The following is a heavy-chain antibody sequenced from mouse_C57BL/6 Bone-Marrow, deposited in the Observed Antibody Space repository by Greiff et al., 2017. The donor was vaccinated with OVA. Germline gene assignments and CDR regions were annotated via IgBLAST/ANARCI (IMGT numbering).Heavy chain of an antibody. CDR3: TTWIPPYYCDY. CDR1: GFNIKDDY. D-gene: IGHD5-1-1*01. CDR2: IDPENGDT. J-gene: IGHJ2*01. Sequence: EVQVVESGAELVRPGASVKLSCTASGFNIKDDYMHWVKQRPEQGLEWIGWIDPENGDTEYASKFQGKATITADTSSNTAYLQLSSLTSEDTAVYYCTTWIPPYYCDYWGQGTTLTVSS. V-gene: IGHV14-4*01.